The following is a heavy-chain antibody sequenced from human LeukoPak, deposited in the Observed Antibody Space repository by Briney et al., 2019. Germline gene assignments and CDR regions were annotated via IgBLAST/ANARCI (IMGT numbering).Heavy chain of an antibody. V-gene: IGHV3-30*02. CDR2: IRYDGSNK. CDR1: GFTFSSYG. Sequence: GGSLRLSCAASGFTFSSYGMHWVRQAPGKGLEWVAFIRYDGSNKYYADSVKGRFTISRDNSKNTLYLQMNSLRAEDTAVYYCAKEDGTPLTYYDFWSGYSPGVDYWGQGTLVTVSS. D-gene: IGHD3-3*01. CDR3: AKEDGTPLTYYDFWSGYSPGVDY. J-gene: IGHJ4*02.